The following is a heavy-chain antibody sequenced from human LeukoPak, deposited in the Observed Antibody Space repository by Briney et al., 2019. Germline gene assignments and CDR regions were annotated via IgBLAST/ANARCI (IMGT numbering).Heavy chain of an antibody. CDR2: IYYSGST. CDR3: ARVDYYDSSGYYSAFDI. D-gene: IGHD3-22*01. J-gene: IGHJ3*02. CDR1: GGSISSYY. Sequence: KSSETLSLTCTVSGGSISSYYWSWIRQPPGKGLEWIGYIYYSGSTNYNPSLKSRVTISVDTSKNQFSLKLSSVTAADTAVYYCARVDYYDSSGYYSAFDIWGQGTMVTVSS. V-gene: IGHV4-59*01.